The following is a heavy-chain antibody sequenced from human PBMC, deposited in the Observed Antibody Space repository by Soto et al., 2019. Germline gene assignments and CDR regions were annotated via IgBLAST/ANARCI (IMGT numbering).Heavy chain of an antibody. D-gene: IGHD6-19*01. CDR3: AAVRGIAVADP. Sequence: EASVKVSCKASGYSFSSDVNWVRQATGQGLEYMGWMNPKSGNTAYAQKFQGRVTMTRDTSINTAYMELSNLRSEDTAVYYCAAVRGIAVADPWGQGTLVTVSS. J-gene: IGHJ5*02. V-gene: IGHV1-8*01. CDR2: MNPKSGNT. CDR1: GYSFSSD.